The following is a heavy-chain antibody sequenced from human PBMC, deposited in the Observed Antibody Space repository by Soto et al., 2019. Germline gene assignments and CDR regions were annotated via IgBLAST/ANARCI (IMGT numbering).Heavy chain of an antibody. V-gene: IGHV3-23*01. Sequence: EVQLLESGGGLVQPGGSLRLSCAASGFTFSSYAMSWVRQAPGKGLEWVSAISGSGGSTYYADSVKGRFTISRDNSKNTMYLQMNSLRAEDTAVYYCAKENSYSSSWSYYYYGMDVWGQGTTVTVSS. J-gene: IGHJ6*02. CDR3: AKENSYSSSWSYYYYGMDV. CDR2: ISGSGGST. D-gene: IGHD6-13*01. CDR1: GFTFSSYA.